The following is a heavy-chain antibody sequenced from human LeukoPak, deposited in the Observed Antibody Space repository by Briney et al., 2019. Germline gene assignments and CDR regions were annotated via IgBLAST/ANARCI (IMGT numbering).Heavy chain of an antibody. CDR1: GFTFSSYG. Sequence: GRSLRLSCAASGFTFSSYGMHWVRQAPGKGLEWVSGIYYNGSNKYYADSVKGRFTISRDNAKNTLYLQMNSLRAEDTAVYYCTKERAYCGGDCYPYYFDYWGQGTLVTVSS. CDR3: TKERAYCGGDCYPYYFDY. CDR2: IYYNGSNK. V-gene: IGHV3-33*06. J-gene: IGHJ4*02. D-gene: IGHD2-21*02.